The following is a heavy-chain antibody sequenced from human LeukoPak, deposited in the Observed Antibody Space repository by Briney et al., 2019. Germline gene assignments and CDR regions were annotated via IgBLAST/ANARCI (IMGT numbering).Heavy chain of an antibody. CDR3: ARRRCSSTSCTEGYYFDY. J-gene: IGHJ4*02. V-gene: IGHV3-20*04. CDR1: GFTFDDYG. CDR2: INWNGGST. Sequence: GGSLRLSCAASGFTFDDYGMSWVRHAPGKGLEWVSGINWNGGSTGYADSVKGRFTISRDNAKNSLYLQMNSLRAEDTALYYCARRRCSSTSCTEGYYFDYWGQGTLVTVSS. D-gene: IGHD2-2*01.